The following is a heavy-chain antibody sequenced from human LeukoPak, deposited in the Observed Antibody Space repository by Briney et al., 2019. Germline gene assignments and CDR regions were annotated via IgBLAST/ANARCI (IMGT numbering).Heavy chain of an antibody. J-gene: IGHJ4*02. V-gene: IGHV4-34*01. CDR2: INHSGST. Sequence: PSETLSLTCAVYGGSFSGYYWSWIRQPPGKGREWIGEINHSGSTNYNTSLKSRVTISIDTSKNQFSLKMSPVTAADTALYYCARGTGSWYYYWGQGTLVTVSS. CDR3: ARGTGSWYYY. CDR1: GGSFSGYY. D-gene: IGHD6-13*01.